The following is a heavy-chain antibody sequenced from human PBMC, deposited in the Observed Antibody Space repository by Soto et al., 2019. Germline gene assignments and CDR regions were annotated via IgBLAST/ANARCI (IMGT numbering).Heavy chain of an antibody. V-gene: IGHV3-33*01. J-gene: IGHJ6*02. CDR1: GFTFSSYG. Sequence: QVQLVESGGGVVQPGRSLRLSCAASGFTFSSYGMHWVRQAPGKGLEWVAVIWYDGSNKYYADSVKGRFTISRDNSKNTLYLHMNSLRAEDTAVYYCARDWGISSSWPYYYYYGMDVWGQGTTVTVSS. CDR3: ARDWGISSSWPYYYYYGMDV. D-gene: IGHD6-13*01. CDR2: IWYDGSNK.